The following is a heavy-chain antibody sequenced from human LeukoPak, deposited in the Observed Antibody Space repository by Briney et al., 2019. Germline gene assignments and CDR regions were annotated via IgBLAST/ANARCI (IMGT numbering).Heavy chain of an antibody. Sequence: ATVKISCKASGYKFTDYYMHWVQQAPGKGPEWMGRVNPKNGEIYYASKFHGRITISIDTSTNTAFMELSSLRSEDTAVYYCARPFDYYDSSGYSPDAFDIWGQGTMVTVSS. CDR1: GYKFTDYY. CDR3: ARPFDYYDSSGYSPDAFDI. V-gene: IGHV1-69-2*01. D-gene: IGHD3-22*01. J-gene: IGHJ3*02. CDR2: VNPKNGEI.